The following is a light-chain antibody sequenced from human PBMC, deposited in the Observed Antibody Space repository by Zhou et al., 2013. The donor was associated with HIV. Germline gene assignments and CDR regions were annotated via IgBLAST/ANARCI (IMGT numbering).Light chain of an antibody. CDR1: QSISSN. CDR3: QQYGASPWT. J-gene: IGKJ1*01. CDR2: DAS. Sequence: EIVMTQSPATLSVSPGERATLSCRASQSISSNLAWYQQKPGQAPRLLIYDASTRATGFPARFSGSGSGTDFTLTISTLDPDDFAVYYCQQYGASPWTFGQGTKVE. V-gene: IGKV3-15*01.